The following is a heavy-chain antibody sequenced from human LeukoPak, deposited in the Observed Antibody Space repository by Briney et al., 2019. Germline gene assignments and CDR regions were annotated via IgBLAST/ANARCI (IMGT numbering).Heavy chain of an antibody. CDR3: AKKILYPYYFDY. J-gene: IGHJ4*02. Sequence: GGSLRLSCAASGFTFSSYAMSWVRQAPGKGLEWVSAISGSGGSTHYADSVKGRFTISRDNSKNTLYLQMNSLRAEDTAVYYCAKKILYPYYFDYWGQGTLVTVSS. CDR2: ISGSGGST. D-gene: IGHD2-8*01. CDR1: GFTFSSYA. V-gene: IGHV3-23*01.